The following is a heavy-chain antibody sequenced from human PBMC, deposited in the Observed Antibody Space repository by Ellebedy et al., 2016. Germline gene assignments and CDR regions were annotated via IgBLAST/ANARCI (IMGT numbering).Heavy chain of an antibody. D-gene: IGHD3-3*02. V-gene: IGHV4-4*07. J-gene: IGHJ6*03. Sequence: SETLSLXXTISGGSISSYYWSWVRQPAGKGLEWIGRIYAYGTIVTKYNPSFESRVTMSVDTLKDQFTLKLTSLTAADTAVYYCARDSGGSGNHFWSTYGYYNYYYMDVWGKGTTVTVSS. CDR2: IYAYGTIVT. CDR1: GGSISSYY. CDR3: ARDSGGSGNHFWSTYGYYNYYYMDV.